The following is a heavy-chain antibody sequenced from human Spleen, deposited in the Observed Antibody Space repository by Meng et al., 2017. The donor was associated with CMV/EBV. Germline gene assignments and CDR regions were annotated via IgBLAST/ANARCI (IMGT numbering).Heavy chain of an antibody. CDR2: IFHTGST. D-gene: IGHD2-21*01. CDR1: GYSISSGYY. CDR3: AKDSGPGIVYSFDY. V-gene: IGHV4-38-2*02. Sequence: GSLRLSCTVSGYSISSGYYWAWIRQPPGKGLEWVGSIFHTGSTYYNPSLKSRVTISVDTSKNHFSLKVNSLTAADTAVYYCAKDSGPGIVYSFDYWGQGMLVTVSS. J-gene: IGHJ4*02.